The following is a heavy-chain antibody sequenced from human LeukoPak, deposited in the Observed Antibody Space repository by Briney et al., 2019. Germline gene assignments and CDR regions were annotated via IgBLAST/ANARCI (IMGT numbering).Heavy chain of an antibody. J-gene: IGHJ3*02. CDR1: GYTFTGYY. V-gene: IGHV1-2*02. D-gene: IGHD3-9*01. CDR2: INPNSGGT. CDR3: AREVTILDNAFDI. Sequence: ASVKVSCKASGYTFTGYYIHWVRTAPGQGLEWMGWINPNSGGTNYAQKFQGRVTMTRDTSISTAYMELSRLRSDDTAVYYCAREVTILDNAFDIWGQGTMVTVSS.